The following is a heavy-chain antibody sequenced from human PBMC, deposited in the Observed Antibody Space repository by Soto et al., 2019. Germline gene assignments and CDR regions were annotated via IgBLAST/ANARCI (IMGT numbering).Heavy chain of an antibody. Sequence: EVHLVESGGGLVQPGGSLRLSCVVSGFTFSSHWMHWVRQTPGEGLVWVSRINNEGSATNYADSVKGRFTISRDIAKNTLHLQMDSLRAEDTGVYYCARGGYGAQGDYYGMDVWGQGTTVTVSS. CDR3: ARGGYGAQGDYYGMDV. D-gene: IGHD4-17*01. CDR1: GFTFSSHW. V-gene: IGHV3-74*01. CDR2: INNEGSAT. J-gene: IGHJ6*02.